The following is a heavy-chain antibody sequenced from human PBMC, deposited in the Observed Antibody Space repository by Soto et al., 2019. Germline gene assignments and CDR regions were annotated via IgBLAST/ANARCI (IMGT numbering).Heavy chain of an antibody. CDR3: ARVTGKIVVPDIINWFDP. J-gene: IGHJ5*02. D-gene: IGHD2-2*01. V-gene: IGHV4-4*07. CDR1: GDTITSFS. CDR2: ISTTGNT. Sequence: PSETLSLTCTVSGDTITSFSWNWIRQSAGKGLEWIGRISTTGNTHYNPSLESRVTMSLDTSKNQFSLKLTSVTAADTAVYYCARVTGKIVVPDIINWFDPWGQGTLVTVSS.